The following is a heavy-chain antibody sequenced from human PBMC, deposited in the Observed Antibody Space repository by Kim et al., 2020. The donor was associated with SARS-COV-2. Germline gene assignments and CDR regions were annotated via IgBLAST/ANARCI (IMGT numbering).Heavy chain of an antibody. J-gene: IGHJ4*02. D-gene: IGHD6-19*01. Sequence: TYYNPSLKSRVTISVDTSKNQFSLKLSSVTAADTAVYYCARAGLGYFDYWGQGTLVTVSS. V-gene: IGHV4-31*02. CDR2: T. CDR3: ARAGLGYFDY.